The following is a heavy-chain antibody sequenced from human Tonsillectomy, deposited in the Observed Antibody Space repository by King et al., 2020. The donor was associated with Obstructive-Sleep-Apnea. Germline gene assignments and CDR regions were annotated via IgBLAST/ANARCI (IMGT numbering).Heavy chain of an antibody. CDR2: IYYSGST. J-gene: IGHJ4*02. V-gene: IGHV4-39*01. CDR3: ATQVVLTLYFDY. D-gene: IGHD2-2*01. Sequence: QLQLQESGPGLVKPSETLSLTCTVSGGSISSSTYYWGWIRQPPGKGLEWIGTIYYSGSTYYNPSLKSRVTISVDTSKNQFSLKLSSVTAADTAVYYCATQVVLTLYFDYWGQGTLVTVSS. CDR1: GGSISSSTYY.